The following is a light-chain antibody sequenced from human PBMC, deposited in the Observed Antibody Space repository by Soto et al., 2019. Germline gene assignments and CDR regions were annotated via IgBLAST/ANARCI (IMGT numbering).Light chain of an antibody. Sequence: EIVLTQSPGTLSLSPWERATLSCRASQSVSSNYLAWYQQKPGQAPRLLMYDASSRATGIPDGFSGSGSGTDFTLTISRLEPEDFAVYYCQQYRSSRTFGQGTKVDI. CDR2: DAS. V-gene: IGKV3-20*01. J-gene: IGKJ1*01. CDR1: QSVSSNY. CDR3: QQYRSSRT.